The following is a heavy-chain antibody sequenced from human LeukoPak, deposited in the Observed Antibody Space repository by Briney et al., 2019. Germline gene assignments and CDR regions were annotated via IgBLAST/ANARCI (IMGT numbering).Heavy chain of an antibody. J-gene: IGHJ6*04. CDR3: AKDPNYGWLVVDV. CDR1: GFTFSSYA. Sequence: GGTLRLSCAASGFTFSSYAMSWGRQAPRQGLEWVSAISGSGGSTYYADSVKGRFTISRDNSKNTLYLQMNSLRAEDTAVYYCAKDPNYGWLVVDVWGKGTTVTVSS. D-gene: IGHD4-17*01. V-gene: IGHV3-23*01. CDR2: ISGSGGST.